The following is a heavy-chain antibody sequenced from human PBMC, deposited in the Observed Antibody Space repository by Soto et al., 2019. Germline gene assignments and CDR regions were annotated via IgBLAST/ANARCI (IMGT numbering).Heavy chain of an antibody. V-gene: IGHV5-51*01. Sequence: GESLKISCQCSGYTFSNFCIGWVRQLPGKGLEWMGIIYPGDHETRYSPSFHGKVTTSADKSINTAYLQWNSLEASNTAFYFCARSPRSSPYFDYWGQGALVTVSS. J-gene: IGHJ4*02. D-gene: IGHD6-13*01. CDR1: GYTFSNFC. CDR2: IYPGDHET. CDR3: ARSPRSSPYFDY.